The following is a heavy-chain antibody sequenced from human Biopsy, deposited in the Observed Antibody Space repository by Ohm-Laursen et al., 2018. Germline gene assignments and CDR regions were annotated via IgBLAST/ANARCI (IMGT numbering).Heavy chain of an antibody. CDR3: TRFIVPSLHCSNGVCPIRWFDP. J-gene: IGHJ5*02. V-gene: IGHV4-34*01. CDR1: GESFSDYY. D-gene: IGHD2-2*01. CDR2: VHHDGRA. Sequence: TLSLTCKVSGESFSDYYWSWIRQSPGKGLEWIGEVHHDGRANYNPSLKSRVTISGDMSKKQFSLKLSGVTAADTAVYYCTRFIVPSLHCSNGVCPIRWFDPWGQGILVTVSS.